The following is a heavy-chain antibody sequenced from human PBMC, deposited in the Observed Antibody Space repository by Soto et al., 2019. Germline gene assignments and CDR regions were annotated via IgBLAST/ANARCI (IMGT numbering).Heavy chain of an antibody. CDR1: GGSISSYY. CDR3: ARCYGDYVFDY. D-gene: IGHD4-17*01. J-gene: IGHJ4*02. Sequence: QVQLQESGPGLVKPSETLSLTCTVSGGSISSYYWSWIRQPPGKGLEWIGSIYHSGSTNYSPSLKTRVTISVDTSKNQFSLKLSSVTAADTAVYYCARCYGDYVFDYWGQGTLVTVSS. V-gene: IGHV4-59*01. CDR2: IYHSGST.